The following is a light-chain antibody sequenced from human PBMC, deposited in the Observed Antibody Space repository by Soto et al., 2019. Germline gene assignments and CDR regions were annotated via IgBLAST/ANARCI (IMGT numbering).Light chain of an antibody. Sequence: DIQMTQSPSSLSASVGDSVIITCRASQRIGTYLNWYQQKPGKAPKLLIYAASNLESGVPSRFTGRGSGTDFSLTINSPQPEDFATYFCQQSYTIPLWTFGQGTKVDIK. CDR2: AAS. J-gene: IGKJ1*01. CDR1: QRIGTY. V-gene: IGKV1-39*01. CDR3: QQSYTIPLWT.